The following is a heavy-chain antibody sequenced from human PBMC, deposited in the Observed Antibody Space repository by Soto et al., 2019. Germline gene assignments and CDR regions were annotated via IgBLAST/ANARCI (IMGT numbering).Heavy chain of an antibody. Sequence: EVQLVESGGGLAKPGGSLRLSCAASGFTFSNDWMNWVRQAPGKGLEWVARIKTVTDGGTTDYAAPVKGRFFISRDDSKSTLYLQMNSLKTEDTAIYYCMTHAVIYSRGHWGQGTLLTVAS. CDR1: GFTFSNDW. J-gene: IGHJ4*02. CDR2: IKTVTDGGTT. D-gene: IGHD6-25*01. CDR3: MTHAVIYSRGH. V-gene: IGHV3-15*01.